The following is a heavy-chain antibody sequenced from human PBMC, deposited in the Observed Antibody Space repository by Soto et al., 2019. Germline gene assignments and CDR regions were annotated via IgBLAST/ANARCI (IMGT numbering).Heavy chain of an antibody. Sequence: QVQLQESGPGLVKPSQSLSLTCTVSGGSISTGGYYWTWIRQHPGKGLEWIGYIYYSGSTYYNPSLKSRVTIAVDTSKNQFSLKLSSVTAADTAVYYCARGLSVTLFDNWGQGTLVTVSS. CDR2: IYYSGST. V-gene: IGHV4-31*03. J-gene: IGHJ4*02. CDR1: GGSISTGGYY. CDR3: ARGLSVTLFDN. D-gene: IGHD5-18*01.